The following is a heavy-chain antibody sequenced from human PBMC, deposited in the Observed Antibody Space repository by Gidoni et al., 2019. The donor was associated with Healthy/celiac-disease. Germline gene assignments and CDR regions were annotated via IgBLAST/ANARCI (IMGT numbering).Heavy chain of an antibody. J-gene: IGHJ6*02. V-gene: IGHV3-30-3*01. CDR2: ISYDGSNK. D-gene: IGHD2-2*01. Sequence: QVQLVESGGGVVQPGRSLRLSCAASGFTFSSYAMHWVRQAPGKGLEWVAVISYDGSNKYYADSVKGRFTISRDNSKNTLYLQMNSLRAEDTAVYYCARDRFPYCSSTSCYGGMDVWGQGTTVTVSS. CDR1: GFTFSSYA. CDR3: ARDRFPYCSSTSCYGGMDV.